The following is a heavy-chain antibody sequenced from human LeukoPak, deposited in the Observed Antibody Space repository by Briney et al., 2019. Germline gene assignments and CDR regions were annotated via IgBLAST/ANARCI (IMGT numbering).Heavy chain of an antibody. J-gene: IGHJ4*02. CDR3: ARRGEVRGVRF. D-gene: IGHD3-10*01. V-gene: IGHV4-34*01. Sequence: SETLSLTCAVYGGSFSGYYWSWNRQPPGKGLEWIGEINHSGSTNYNPSLKSRVTISVDTSKNQFSLKLSSVTAADTAVYYCARRGEVRGVRFWGQGTLITVSS. CDR1: GGSFSGYY. CDR2: INHSGST.